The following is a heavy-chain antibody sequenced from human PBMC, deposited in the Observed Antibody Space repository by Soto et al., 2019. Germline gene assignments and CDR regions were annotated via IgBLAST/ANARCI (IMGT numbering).Heavy chain of an antibody. D-gene: IGHD3-22*01. CDR2: IYYSGST. J-gene: IGHJ4*02. CDR3: ARVVSYYDSSGPKHYFDY. Sequence: SETMYLTCTVSGGSINSRSYYWGWIRQPPGKGLEWIGSIYYSGSTYYNPSLKSRVTISVDTSKNQFSLKLSSVTAADTAVYNFARVVSYYDSSGPKHYFDYGGQGTLVPVSS. CDR1: GGSINSRSYY. V-gene: IGHV4-39*07.